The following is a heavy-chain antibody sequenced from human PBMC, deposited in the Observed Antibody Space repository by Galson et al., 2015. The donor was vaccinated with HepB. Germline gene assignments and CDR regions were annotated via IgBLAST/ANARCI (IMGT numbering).Heavy chain of an antibody. CDR3: AANDYGEFYYMDV. CDR1: GFSFRTYD. CDR2: MPYDGSNY. D-gene: IGHD4-17*01. V-gene: IGHV3-30*03. J-gene: IGHJ6*03. Sequence: SLRLSCAASGFSFRTYDMHWDRQAPGKGLEWVAVMPYDGSNYYYADSVKGRFTISRDNSKNTLYLQMNSLRGEDTAVYYCAANDYGEFYYMDVWGKGTTVTVS.